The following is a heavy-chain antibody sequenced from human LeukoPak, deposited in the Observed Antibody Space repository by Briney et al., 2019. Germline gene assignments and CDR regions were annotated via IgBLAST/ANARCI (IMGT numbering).Heavy chain of an antibody. Sequence: GGSLRLSCAASGFTFSSYWMHWVRQAPGKGLVWVSRINSDGSSTSYADPVKGRFTISRDNAKNTLYLQMNSLRAEDTAVYYCAHMTTVTSYAFDIWGQGTMVTVSS. J-gene: IGHJ3*02. CDR1: GFTFSSYW. V-gene: IGHV3-74*01. CDR2: INSDGSST. D-gene: IGHD4-17*01. CDR3: AHMTTVTSYAFDI.